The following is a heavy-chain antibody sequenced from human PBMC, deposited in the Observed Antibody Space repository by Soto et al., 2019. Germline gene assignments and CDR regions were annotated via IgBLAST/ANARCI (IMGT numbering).Heavy chain of an antibody. CDR3: TTGYSGYDDAFDI. D-gene: IGHD5-12*01. V-gene: IGHV3-15*01. CDR2: IKSKTDGGTT. Sequence: GESLKISCAASGFTFSNAWMSWVRQAPGKGLEWVGRIKSKTDGGTTDYAAPVKGRFTISRDGSKNTLYLQMNSLKTEDTAVYYCTTGYSGYDDAFDIWGQGTMVTVSS. J-gene: IGHJ3*02. CDR1: GFTFSNAW.